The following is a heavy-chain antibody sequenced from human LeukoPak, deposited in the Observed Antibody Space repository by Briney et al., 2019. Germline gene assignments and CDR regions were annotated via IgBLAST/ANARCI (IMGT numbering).Heavy chain of an antibody. V-gene: IGHV3-48*04. Sequence: GGSLRLSCAASGFTFGSYTMNWVRQAPGKGLEWVSYISSSSITIYYADSVKGRFTISRDNAKNSLYLQMNSLRAEDTAVYYCARDLGFCSGGSCNAFDIWGLGTMVTVSS. CDR3: ARDLGFCSGGSCNAFDI. D-gene: IGHD2-15*01. CDR1: GFTFGSYT. J-gene: IGHJ3*02. CDR2: ISSSSITI.